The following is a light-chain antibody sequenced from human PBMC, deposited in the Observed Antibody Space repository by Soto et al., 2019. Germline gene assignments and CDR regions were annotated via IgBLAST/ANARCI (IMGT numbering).Light chain of an antibody. Sequence: QSALTQPASVSGSPGQSITISCSGTSRDIGGFKYVSWYQQHPGKAPKLIIYEVSNRHSGVSNRFSGSKSGNTASLTISGLQAEDEADYYCNSYRTNYTWLFGGGTKVTVL. V-gene: IGLV2-14*01. CDR1: SRDIGGFKY. CDR2: EVS. CDR3: NSYRTNYTWL. J-gene: IGLJ3*02.